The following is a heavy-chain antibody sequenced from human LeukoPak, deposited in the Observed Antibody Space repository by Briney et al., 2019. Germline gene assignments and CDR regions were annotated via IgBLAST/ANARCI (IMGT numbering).Heavy chain of an antibody. D-gene: IGHD3-3*01. CDR1: GFTVSSNY. V-gene: IGHV3-53*01. J-gene: IGHJ4*02. CDR3: ARGLDDFWSGYYLDY. CDR2: IYSGGST. Sequence: PGGSLRLPCAASGFTVSSNYMSWVRQAPGKGLEWVSVIYSGGSTYYADSVKGRFTISRDNSKNTLYLQMNSLRAEDTAVYYCARGLDDFWSGYYLDYWGQGTLVTVSS.